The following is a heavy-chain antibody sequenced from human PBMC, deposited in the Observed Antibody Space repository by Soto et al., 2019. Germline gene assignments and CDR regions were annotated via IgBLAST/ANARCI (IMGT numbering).Heavy chain of an antibody. Sequence: QVQLQESGPGLVKPSQTLSLSCTVSADSITNGDYYWGWIRQPPGKGLEWIGYIYYSGSIYYNPSLKSRVSISVDTSKNQFSLNLSSVTAADTAVYYCARVVHRNSKRFLARWFDPWGQGTLVTVSS. J-gene: IGHJ5*02. V-gene: IGHV4-30-4*01. CDR3: ARVVHRNSKRFLARWFDP. D-gene: IGHD3-3*01. CDR2: IYYSGSI. CDR1: ADSITNGDYY.